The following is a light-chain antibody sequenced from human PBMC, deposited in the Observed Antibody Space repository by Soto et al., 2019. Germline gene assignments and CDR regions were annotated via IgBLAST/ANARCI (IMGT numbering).Light chain of an antibody. CDR3: QQHSRSIT. J-gene: IGKJ4*01. CDR1: QSVNNNY. CDR2: GAS. Sequence: ETVLTHSPGTLSLSPWERATLSCRASQSVNNNYLAWYQQKPGQSPRLLIYGASIRATAIPDRFSGSGSGTDFTLTISRLEPEDSAVYYCQQHSRSITFGGGTKVDI. V-gene: IGKV3-20*01.